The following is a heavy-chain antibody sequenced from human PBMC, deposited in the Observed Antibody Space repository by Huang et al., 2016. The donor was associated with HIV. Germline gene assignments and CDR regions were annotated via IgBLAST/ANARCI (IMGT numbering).Heavy chain of an antibody. CDR3: ARMFKYDSGGYWGNDAFDI. CDR1: GGSFSGHY. D-gene: IGHD3-22*01. J-gene: IGHJ3*02. V-gene: IGHV4-34*02. CDR2: SSDSGIT. Sequence: QVQLQQWGAELLKPSETLSLTCAVSGGSFSGHYWTWTRQPPGRGLEWSGESSDSGITTYNPSLKSRVTISGDTSQSQFSLKLNSVTAADTAIYYCARMFKYDSGGYWGNDAFDIWGQGTMVTVSS.